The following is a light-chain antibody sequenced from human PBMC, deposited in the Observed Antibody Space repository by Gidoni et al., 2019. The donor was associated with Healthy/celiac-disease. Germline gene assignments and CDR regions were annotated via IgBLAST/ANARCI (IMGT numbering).Light chain of an antibody. CDR3: QQYYSYPQT. V-gene: IGKV1-8*01. J-gene: IGKJ2*01. CDR1: QGISSY. Sequence: AIRMTQSPSSLSASTGDRVTITCRASQGISSYLAWYQQKPGKAPKLLIYAASTLQSGVPSRFSGSGSGTDFTLTISCLQSEDFATYYCQQYYSYPQTFXXXTKLEIK. CDR2: AAS.